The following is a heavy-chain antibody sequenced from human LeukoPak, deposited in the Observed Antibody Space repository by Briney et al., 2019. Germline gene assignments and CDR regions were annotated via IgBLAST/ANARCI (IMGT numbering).Heavy chain of an antibody. D-gene: IGHD3-3*01. Sequence: GRSLRLSCAASGFTFSSYAMHWVRQAPGKGLEWVAVISYDGSNKYYADSVKGRFTISRDNSKNTLYLQMNSLRAEDTAVYYCAKDQNDFWSGYYGVSYMDVWGKGTTVTVSS. CDR1: GFTFSSYA. CDR2: ISYDGSNK. CDR3: AKDQNDFWSGYYGVSYMDV. J-gene: IGHJ6*03. V-gene: IGHV3-30-3*01.